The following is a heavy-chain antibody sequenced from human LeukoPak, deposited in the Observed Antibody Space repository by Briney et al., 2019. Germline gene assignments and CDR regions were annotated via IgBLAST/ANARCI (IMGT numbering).Heavy chain of an antibody. J-gene: IGHJ4*02. Sequence: GGSLRLSCAASGFTFSSYTMNWVRQAPGKGLEWVSYISSSSSTIYYADSVKGRFTISRDNAKNSLYLQMNSLRAEDTAVYYCARGGFEELFSSDYWGQGTLVTVSS. V-gene: IGHV3-48*01. CDR3: ARGGFEELFSSDY. CDR2: ISSSSSTI. CDR1: GFTFSSYT. D-gene: IGHD3-10*01.